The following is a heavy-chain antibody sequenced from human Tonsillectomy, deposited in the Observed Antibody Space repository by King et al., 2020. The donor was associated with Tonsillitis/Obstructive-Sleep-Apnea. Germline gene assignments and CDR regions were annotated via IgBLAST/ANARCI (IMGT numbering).Heavy chain of an antibody. CDR2: IYYSGST. V-gene: IGHV4-59*01. D-gene: IGHD4-11*01. CDR1: GGSISSYY. CDR3: ARGAVTTEYYYYYMDV. J-gene: IGHJ6*03. Sequence: QLQESGPGLEKPSETLSLTCTVSGGSISSYYWSWIRQPPGKGLEWIGYIYYSGSTNYNPSLKSRVTISVDTSKNQFSLKLSSVTAADTAVYYCARGAVTTEYYYYYMDVWGKGTTVTVSS.